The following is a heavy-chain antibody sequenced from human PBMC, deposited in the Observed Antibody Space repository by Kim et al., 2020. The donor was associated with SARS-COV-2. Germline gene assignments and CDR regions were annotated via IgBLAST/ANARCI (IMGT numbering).Heavy chain of an antibody. J-gene: IGHJ4*02. V-gene: IGHV3-49*02. Sequence: TEYAASGKGRFTISRDDSKSIAYLQRNSLKTEDTAVYYCTRRIAAGVGDYWGQGTLVTVSS. CDR2: T. CDR3: TRRIAAGVGDY. D-gene: IGHD6-13*01.